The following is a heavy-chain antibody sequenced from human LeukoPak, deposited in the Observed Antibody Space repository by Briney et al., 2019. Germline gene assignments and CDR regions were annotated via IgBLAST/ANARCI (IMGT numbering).Heavy chain of an antibody. Sequence: GTSVKVSCKASGFTFTSSAMQWVRQARGQRLEWIGWIVVGSGNTNYAQKFQERVTITRDMSTSTACMELSSLRSEDTAVYYCAAVVSDDSSGYYYALDAFDIWGQGTMVTVSS. J-gene: IGHJ3*02. CDR1: GFTFTSSA. CDR3: AAVVSDDSSGYYYALDAFDI. CDR2: IVVGSGNT. D-gene: IGHD3-22*01. V-gene: IGHV1-58*02.